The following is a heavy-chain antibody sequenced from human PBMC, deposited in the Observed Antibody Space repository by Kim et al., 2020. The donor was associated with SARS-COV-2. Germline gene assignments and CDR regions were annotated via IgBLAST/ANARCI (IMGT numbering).Heavy chain of an antibody. D-gene: IGHD3-3*01. V-gene: IGHV4-61*02. Sequence: SETLSLTCTVSGGSISSGSYYWSWIRQPAGKGLEWIGRIYTSGSTNYNPSLKSRVTISVDTSKNQFSLKLSSVTAADTAVYYCARATYYDFWSGPNGNDAFDIWGQGTMVTVSS. CDR3: ARATYYDFWSGPNGNDAFDI. CDR2: IYTSGST. CDR1: GGSISSGSYY. J-gene: IGHJ3*02.